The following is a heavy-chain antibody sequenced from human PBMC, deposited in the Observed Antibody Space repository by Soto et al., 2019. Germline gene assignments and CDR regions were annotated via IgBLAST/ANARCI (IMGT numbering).Heavy chain of an antibody. CDR2: IYYSGST. Sequence: PSETLSLTCTVSGGSISSGDYYCSWIRQPPGKGLEWIGYIYYSGSTYYNPSLKSRVTISVDTSKNQFSLNLSSVTAADTAVYYCARAGSPYYDSSGYYLDYWGQGTLVTVSS. D-gene: IGHD3-22*01. CDR1: GGSISSGDYY. CDR3: ARAGSPYYDSSGYYLDY. V-gene: IGHV4-30-4*01. J-gene: IGHJ4*02.